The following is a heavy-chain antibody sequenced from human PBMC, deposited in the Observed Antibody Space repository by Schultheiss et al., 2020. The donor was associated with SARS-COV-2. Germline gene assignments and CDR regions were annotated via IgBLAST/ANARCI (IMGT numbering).Heavy chain of an antibody. Sequence: GGSLRLSCAASGFTFSSYAMHWVRQAPGKGLEWVAVISYDGSNKYYADSVKGRFTISRDNSKNTLYLQMNSLRAEDTAVYYCAKDVNIAAAGTYYYYYGMDVWGQGTTVTVSS. V-gene: IGHV3-30*04. CDR1: GFTFSSYA. CDR2: ISYDGSNK. D-gene: IGHD6-13*01. CDR3: AKDVNIAAAGTYYYYYGMDV. J-gene: IGHJ6*02.